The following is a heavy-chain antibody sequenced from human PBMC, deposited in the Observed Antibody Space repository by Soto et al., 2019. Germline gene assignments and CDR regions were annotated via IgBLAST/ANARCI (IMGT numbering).Heavy chain of an antibody. V-gene: IGHV3-11*01. CDR1: GFTFSDYY. CDR2: ISGSGATI. Sequence: QVQLVESGGGLVKPGGSLRLSCAASGFTFSDYYMTWIRQAPGKGLEWVSKISGSGATIYHADSVKGRFTVSRDNAKNSLYLQMDSLRAEDTAVYYCAADPYYYASAYWGQGTLLTVSS. D-gene: IGHD3-10*01. CDR3: AADPYYYASAY. J-gene: IGHJ4*02.